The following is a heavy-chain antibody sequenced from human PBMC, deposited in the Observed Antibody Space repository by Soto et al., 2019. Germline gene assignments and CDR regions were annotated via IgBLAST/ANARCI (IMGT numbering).Heavy chain of an antibody. J-gene: IGHJ3*02. Sequence: ASVKVSCKASGGTFSSYTISWVRQAPGQGLEWMGGISANIGTTNYAQKLQGRVTMTTDTSTSTAYMELRSLRSDDTAVYYCARDPSDDYGDYADAFDIWGQGTMVTVSS. CDR2: ISANIGTT. CDR3: ARDPSDDYGDYADAFDI. D-gene: IGHD4-17*01. V-gene: IGHV1-18*01. CDR1: GGTFSSYT.